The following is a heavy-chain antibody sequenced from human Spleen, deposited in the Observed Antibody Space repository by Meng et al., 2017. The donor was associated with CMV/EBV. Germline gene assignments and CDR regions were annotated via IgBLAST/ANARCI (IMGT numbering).Heavy chain of an antibody. V-gene: IGHV4-61*08. Sequence: ETLSLTCIVSGGSVNTAAYYWSWVRQPPGKGLEWIGYIYYSGSTVYMPSLKSRVTISLATSKNQFSLRLSSVTAADTAIYYCARAPRDYYYYYAMDVWGQGTTVTVSS. CDR2: IYYSGST. CDR1: GGSVNTAAYY. CDR3: ARAPRDYYYYYAMDV. J-gene: IGHJ6*02.